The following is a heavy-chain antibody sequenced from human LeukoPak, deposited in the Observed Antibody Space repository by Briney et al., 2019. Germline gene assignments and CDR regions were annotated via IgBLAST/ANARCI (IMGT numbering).Heavy chain of an antibody. CDR3: ARVAAAGTRYNWFDP. CDR1: GYRFSFYW. Sequence: PGESLKISCNASGYRFSFYWIGWVRQMPRKGLEWMGIIYPGDSDTRYSPSFQGQVTISADKSISTAYLQWSSLKASDTALYYCARVAAAGTRYNWFDPWGQGTLVTVSS. D-gene: IGHD6-13*01. CDR2: IYPGDSDT. V-gene: IGHV5-51*01. J-gene: IGHJ5*02.